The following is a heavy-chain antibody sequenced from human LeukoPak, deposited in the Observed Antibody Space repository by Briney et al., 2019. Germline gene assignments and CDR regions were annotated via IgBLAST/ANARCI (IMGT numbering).Heavy chain of an antibody. J-gene: IGHJ4*02. Sequence: PGGSLRLSCAASGFTFDRNDMSWVRQAPGKGLEWVSGISDGGTGQDYADSVKGRFTISRDNSKNTLYLQMNSLRAEDTAVYYCAKPMVQGVVDYWGQGTLVTVSS. CDR1: GFTFDRND. CDR3: AKPMVQGVVDY. CDR2: ISDGGTGQ. D-gene: IGHD3-10*01. V-gene: IGHV3-23*01.